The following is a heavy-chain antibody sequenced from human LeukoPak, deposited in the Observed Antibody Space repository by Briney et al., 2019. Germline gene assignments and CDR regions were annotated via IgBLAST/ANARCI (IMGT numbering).Heavy chain of an antibody. V-gene: IGHV1-69*13. CDR3: ARDRVYSSSSSIDY. CDR1: GGTFSSYA. D-gene: IGHD6-6*01. J-gene: IGHJ4*02. CDR2: IIPIFGTA. Sequence: SVKVSCKASGGTFSSYAISWVRQAPGQGLEWMGGIIPIFGTANYAQKFQSRVTITADESTSTAYMELSSLRSEDTAVYYCARDRVYSSSSSIDYWGQGTLVTVSS.